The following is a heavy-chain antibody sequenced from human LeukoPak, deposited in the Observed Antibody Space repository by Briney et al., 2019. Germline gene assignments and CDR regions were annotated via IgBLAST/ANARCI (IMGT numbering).Heavy chain of an antibody. D-gene: IGHD4-17*01. CDR1: GFSLSSSGVG. J-gene: IGHJ3*01. Sequence: SGPTLVNPTQTLTLTCTFSGFSLSSSGVGVGWIRQPPGKALEWLALIYWDDDKRYSPSLKSRLTITKDTSKNQVVLTLTNMDPVDTGTYYCAHSGTVTSPHDAFDVWGQGTMVTVSP. CDR2: IYWDDDK. CDR3: AHSGTVTSPHDAFDV. V-gene: IGHV2-5*02.